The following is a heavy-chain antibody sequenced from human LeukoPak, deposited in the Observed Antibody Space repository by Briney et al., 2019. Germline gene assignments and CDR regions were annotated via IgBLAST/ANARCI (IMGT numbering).Heavy chain of an antibody. J-gene: IGHJ4*02. V-gene: IGHV3-30*18. D-gene: IGHD3-9*01. CDR1: GFTFRTYG. CDR2: ISSDGTNH. Sequence: GGSLRLSCAASGFTFRTYGMHWVRQAPGMGLEWVAVISSDGTNHFYADSVKGRFTISRDNSKNTLFLQMNSLRPEDTAVYYCAKDRDYDILTGYYNRYFDYWGQGTLVTVSS. CDR3: AKDRDYDILTGYYNRYFDY.